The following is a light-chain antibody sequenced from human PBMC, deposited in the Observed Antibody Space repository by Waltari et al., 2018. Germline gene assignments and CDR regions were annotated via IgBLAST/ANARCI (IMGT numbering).Light chain of an antibody. CDR3: MQSIYLPLT. Sequence: DIAMTQTPLSLSVPPEQTASLSCHARQSLLQSDGKTYLYWYLQKPGQSPQLLIYAVSSRFCGVPERFSGSGSGTDFTLKISRVEAEDVGVYYCMQSIYLPLTFGGGTKVEIK. CDR2: AVS. CDR1: QSLLQSDGKTY. V-gene: IGKV2-29*03. J-gene: IGKJ4*02.